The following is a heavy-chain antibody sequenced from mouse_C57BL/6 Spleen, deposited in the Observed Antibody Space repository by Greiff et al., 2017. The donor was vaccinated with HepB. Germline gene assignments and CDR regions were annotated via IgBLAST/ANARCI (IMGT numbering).Heavy chain of an antibody. CDR3: RVYGSSQYYFDY. D-gene: IGHD1-1*01. V-gene: IGHV1-76*01. J-gene: IGHJ2*01. CDR1: GYTFTDYY. Sequence: QVQLQQSGAELVRPGASVKLSCKASGYTFTDYYINWVKQRPGQGLEWIARIYPGSGNTYYNEKFKGKATLTAEKSSSTAYMQLSSLTSEDSAVYFCRVYGSSQYYFDYWGQGTTLTVSS. CDR2: IYPGSGNT.